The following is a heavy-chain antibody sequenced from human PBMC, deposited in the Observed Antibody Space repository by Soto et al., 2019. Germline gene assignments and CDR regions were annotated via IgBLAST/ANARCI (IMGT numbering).Heavy chain of an antibody. V-gene: IGHV1-69*01. D-gene: IGHD6-13*01. Sequence: QVQLVQSGAEVKKPGSSVKVSCKASGGTFSSYAISWVRQAPGQGLEWMGGIIPIFGTANYAQKFQGRVTITADESTSTAYRELSSLRSEDTAVYYCARDRGGIAEAGPTPPNPGQYGMDVWGQGTTVTVSS. J-gene: IGHJ6*02. CDR3: ARDRGGIAEAGPTPPNPGQYGMDV. CDR1: GGTFSSYA. CDR2: IIPIFGTA.